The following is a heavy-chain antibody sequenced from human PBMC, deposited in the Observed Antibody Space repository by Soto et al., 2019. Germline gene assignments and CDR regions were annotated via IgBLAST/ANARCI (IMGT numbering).Heavy chain of an antibody. CDR2: VSGGGATT. CDR3: AKGSGYSYEKFYFDS. J-gene: IGHJ4*02. V-gene: IGHV3-23*01. CDR1: GFTFSDYA. Sequence: EGSLRLSCAASGFTFSDYAMNWVRQAPGKGLEWVSTVSGGGATTYYADSVKGRFTISRDNFKSTLYLQMNSLRAEDTAIYYCAKGSGYSYEKFYFDSWGQGTQLTVSS. D-gene: IGHD5-18*01.